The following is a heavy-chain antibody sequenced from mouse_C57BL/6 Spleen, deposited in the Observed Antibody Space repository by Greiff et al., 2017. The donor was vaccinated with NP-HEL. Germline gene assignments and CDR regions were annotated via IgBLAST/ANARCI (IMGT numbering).Heavy chain of an antibody. CDR2: IYPSDSET. V-gene: IGHV1-61*01. CDR3: ARSEDYGSSRFDY. CDR1: GYTFTSYW. D-gene: IGHD1-1*01. Sequence: QVQLQQPGAELVRPGSSVKLSCKASGYTFTSYWMDWVKQRPGQGLEWIGNIYPSDSETHYNQKFKDKATLTVDKSSSTAYLQLSSLTSEGSAVYYCARSEDYGSSRFDYWGQGTTLTVSS. J-gene: IGHJ2*01.